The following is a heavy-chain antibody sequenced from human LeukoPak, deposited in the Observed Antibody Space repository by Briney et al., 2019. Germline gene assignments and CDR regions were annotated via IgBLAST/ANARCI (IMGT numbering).Heavy chain of an antibody. V-gene: IGHV5-51*01. CDR2: IYPGDSGT. J-gene: IGHJ4*02. Sequence: GESLKISCRGSGYSFTNHYIGWVRLMPGKGLEWMGIIYPGDSGTRYSPSIQGQVTISADKSISTAYLQWSSLKASDTAMYYCARRGYGSGNYYYPNWGQGTLVTVSS. CDR1: GYSFTNHY. CDR3: ARRGYGSGNYYYPN. D-gene: IGHD3-10*01.